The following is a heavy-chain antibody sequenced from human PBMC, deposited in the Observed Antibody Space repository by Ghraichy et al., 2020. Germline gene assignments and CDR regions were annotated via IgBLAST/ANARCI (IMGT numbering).Heavy chain of an antibody. CDR1: GGTFSSYA. V-gene: IGHV1-69*06. D-gene: IGHD5-18*01. J-gene: IGHJ6*02. CDR2: IIPIFGTA. CDR3: ARDLAPLTAMVLPYYGMDF. Sequence: SVKVSCKASGGTFSSYAISWVRQAPGQGLEWMGGIIPIFGTANYAQKFQGRVTITADKSTSTAYMELSSLRSEDTAVYYCARDLAPLTAMVLPYYGMDFWGQGTTVTVSS.